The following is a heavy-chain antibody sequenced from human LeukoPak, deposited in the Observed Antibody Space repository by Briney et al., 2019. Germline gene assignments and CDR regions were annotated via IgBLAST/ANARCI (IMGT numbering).Heavy chain of an antibody. V-gene: IGHV3-33*01. Sequence: PGGSLRLSCAASGFTFSSYDMHWVRQAPGKGLEWVAVIWFDGSNKFYADSVKGRLTISRDNSKNTLYLQMNSLRAEDTAVYYCASSAGALIDCWGEGTLVIVSS. D-gene: IGHD6-19*01. J-gene: IGHJ4*02. CDR1: GFTFSSYD. CDR3: ASSAGALIDC. CDR2: IWFDGSNK.